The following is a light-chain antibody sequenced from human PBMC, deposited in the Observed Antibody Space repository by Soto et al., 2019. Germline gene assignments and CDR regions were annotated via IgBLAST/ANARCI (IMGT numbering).Light chain of an antibody. V-gene: IGKV1-9*01. CDR2: GAS. CDR3: QRLTPFPTWT. CDR1: QGISNY. J-gene: IGKJ1*01. Sequence: DIQLTQSPSFLSASVGDRVTITCRASQGISNYLAWYQQKPQKAPNLLIHGASSLQSGVPSRFSGSGSGTEFTLTISSLQPEDFATYYCQRLTPFPTWTFGQGTKVEIK.